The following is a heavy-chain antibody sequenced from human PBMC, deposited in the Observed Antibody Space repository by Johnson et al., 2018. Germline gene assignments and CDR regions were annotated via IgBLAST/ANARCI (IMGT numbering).Heavy chain of an antibody. Sequence: QVQLQESGPGLVKPSQTLSLTCTVSGGSISSGGYYWSWIRQHPGKGLEWIGYIYYSGSTYYNPSLKSRVPISVDTSKNQFSLKLSSVPAADTAVYYCGREGQYGAFDIWGQGTMVTVSS. V-gene: IGHV4-31*03. CDR3: GREGQYGAFDI. CDR2: IYYSGST. CDR1: GGSISSGGYY. D-gene: IGHD4-11*01. J-gene: IGHJ3*02.